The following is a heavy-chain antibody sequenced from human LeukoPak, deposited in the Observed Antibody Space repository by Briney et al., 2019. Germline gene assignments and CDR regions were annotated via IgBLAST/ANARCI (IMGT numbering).Heavy chain of an antibody. CDR3: ARSPGGSADAFDI. D-gene: IGHD3-10*01. J-gene: IGHJ3*02. V-gene: IGHV4-59*01. Sequence: SETLSLTCTVSGGSISYYYWSWIRQPPGKGLEWMGFISYSGSTNYNPSLKSRLTISVDTSKNHFSPRLSSVTAADTAVYYCARSPGGSADAFDIWGQGTMVTVSS. CDR1: GGSISYYY. CDR2: ISYSGST.